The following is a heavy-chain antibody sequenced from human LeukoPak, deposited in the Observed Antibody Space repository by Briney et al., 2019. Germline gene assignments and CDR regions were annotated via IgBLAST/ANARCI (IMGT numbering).Heavy chain of an antibody. Sequence: SETLSLTCAVYGGSFSGYYWSWIRQPPGKGLEWIGEINHSGSTNYNPSLKSRVTISVDTSKNQFSLKLSSVTAADTAVYYCASPRYSSGGCCYLYYYYYMDVWGKGTTVTVSS. CDR3: ASPRYSSGGCCYLYYYYYMDV. D-gene: IGHD2-15*01. V-gene: IGHV4-34*01. CDR1: GGSFSGYY. J-gene: IGHJ6*03. CDR2: INHSGST.